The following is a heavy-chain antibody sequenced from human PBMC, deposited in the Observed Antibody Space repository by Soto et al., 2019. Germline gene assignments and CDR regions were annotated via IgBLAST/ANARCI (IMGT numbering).Heavy chain of an antibody. J-gene: IGHJ6*02. CDR2: INPGNGNT. CDR3: ARVVDVRPATYSGMDV. Sequence: ASVKVSCKASGYTFTSYGINWVRQAPGRGLEWMGWINPGNGNTKYSQQFQGRVIIDRDTSASTAYMELSSLRSEDTAVYYCARVVDVRPATYSGMDVWGPGTRVTVSS. CDR1: GYTFTSYG. V-gene: IGHV1-3*01. D-gene: IGHD2-21*01.